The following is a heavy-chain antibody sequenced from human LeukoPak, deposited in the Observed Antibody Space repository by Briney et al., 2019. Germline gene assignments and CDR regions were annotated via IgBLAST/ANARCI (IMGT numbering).Heavy chain of an antibody. CDR1: GYTFSTHD. V-gene: IGHV1-8*01. CDR2: MNPNSGNT. CDR3: ARGTEASDY. D-gene: IGHD1-1*01. Sequence: GASVKVSCKASGYTFSTHDINWVRQATGQGLEWMGWMNPNSGNTGYAQEFQGRVTMTRSTSITTAYMELSSLTSEDTAVYYCARGTEASDYWGQGTLVTVSS. J-gene: IGHJ4*02.